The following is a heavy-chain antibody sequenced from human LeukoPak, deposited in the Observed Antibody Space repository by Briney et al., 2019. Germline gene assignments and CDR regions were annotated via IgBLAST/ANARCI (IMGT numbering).Heavy chain of an antibody. V-gene: IGHV3-66*01. CDR3: ARGYLIVY. CDR1: GFTVNSNY. Sequence: GWAVTVSCVACGFTVNSNYMSWVRPAPGRGLAWVSVVYSGDRTYYADSVKGRFTIYTDDSTNTRYLLMNSLRAEDTAVYYCARGYLIVYWGQGTLVTVSS. J-gene: IGHJ4*02. CDR2: VYSGDRT. D-gene: IGHD1-26*01.